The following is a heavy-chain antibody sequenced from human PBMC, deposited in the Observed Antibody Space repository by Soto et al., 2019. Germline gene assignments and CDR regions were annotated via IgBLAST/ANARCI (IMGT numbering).Heavy chain of an antibody. Sequence: QTLSLTCAISGDSVSSNSAAWNWIRQSPSRGLEWLGRTYYRSKWYNDYAVSVKSRITINPDTSKNQFSLQLNSVTPEDTAVYYCARDKRGDVLVVPAAIGWFDPWGQGTLVTVSS. V-gene: IGHV6-1*01. J-gene: IGHJ5*02. D-gene: IGHD2-2*01. CDR1: GDSVSSNSAA. CDR2: TYYRSKWYN. CDR3: ARDKRGDVLVVPAAIGWFDP.